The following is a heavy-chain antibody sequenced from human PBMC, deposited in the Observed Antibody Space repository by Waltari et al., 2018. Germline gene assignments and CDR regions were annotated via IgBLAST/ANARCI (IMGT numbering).Heavy chain of an antibody. Sequence: QVQLQESGPGLVKPSETLSPPCTASGGSISSYYWSWIRQPPGKGLEWIGYIYYSGSTNYNPSLKSRVTISVDTSKNQFSLKLSSVTAADTAVYYCARGADYFDYWGQGTLVTVSS. CDR2: IYYSGST. V-gene: IGHV4-59*01. CDR3: ARGADYFDY. CDR1: GGSISSYY. J-gene: IGHJ4*02.